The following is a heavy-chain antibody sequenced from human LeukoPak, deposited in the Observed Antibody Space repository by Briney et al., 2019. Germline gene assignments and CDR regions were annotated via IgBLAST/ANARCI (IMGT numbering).Heavy chain of an antibody. CDR2: ISGSGGRT. Sequence: PGGSLRLSCVASGFTFSSHWMSWVRQAPGKGLEWVSGISGSGGRTYYADSVKGRFTVSRDNSKNTLYLQMNSLRAEDTAVYYCARGTSFRFDYWGQGTLVTVSS. CDR1: GFTFSSHW. V-gene: IGHV3-23*01. J-gene: IGHJ4*02. CDR3: ARGTSFRFDY. D-gene: IGHD1-7*01.